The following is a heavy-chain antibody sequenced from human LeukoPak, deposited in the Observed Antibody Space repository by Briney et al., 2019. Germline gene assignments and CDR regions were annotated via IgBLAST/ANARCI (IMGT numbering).Heavy chain of an antibody. Sequence: PGGSLRLSCAASGFTFSTCWMSWVRHTPGKGLEWVANIKQDGSEIYYMDSVKGRFTISRDNAKNSLYLQMNSPRVEDTAVYYCARVRGPIEFNFDCWGQGTLVTVSS. CDR1: GFTFSTCW. CDR2: IKQDGSEI. V-gene: IGHV3-7*01. D-gene: IGHD3-10*01. CDR3: ARVRGPIEFNFDC. J-gene: IGHJ4*02.